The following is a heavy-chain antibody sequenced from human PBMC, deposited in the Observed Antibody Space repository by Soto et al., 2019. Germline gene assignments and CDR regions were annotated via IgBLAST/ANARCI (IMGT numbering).Heavy chain of an antibody. J-gene: IGHJ6*04. CDR3: NWNHDIYYRMDD. V-gene: IGHV3-15*01. D-gene: IGHD1-1*01. CDR2: IKSRGSGGTT. Sequence: EVQLVESGGGLVKPGGSLKLSCSASGFYFIDAWMSWVRQAPGKGLEWVARIKSRGSGGTTDYAAPVKGRFTISRDDSKNVIFLQMDSLKTDDTAVYYCNWNHDIYYRMDDWDKGTTVTVSS. CDR1: GFYFIDAW.